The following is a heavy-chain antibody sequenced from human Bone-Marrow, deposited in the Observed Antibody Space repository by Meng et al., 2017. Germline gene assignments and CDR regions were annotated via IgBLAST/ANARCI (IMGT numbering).Heavy chain of an antibody. J-gene: IGHJ4*02. D-gene: IGHD3-10*01. CDR3: AKSACYGSWSAKQYSYCFDY. Sequence: GESLKISCAASGFTFGDYGMNWVRQAPGKGLEWVSGINWNGGCTGYADSVKGRFTISRDNSKNTLYLQMNSLRAEDTAVYYCAKSACYGSWSAKQYSYCFDYWGQGTLVTVSS. V-gene: IGHV3-20*04. CDR1: GFTFGDYG. CDR2: INWNGGCT.